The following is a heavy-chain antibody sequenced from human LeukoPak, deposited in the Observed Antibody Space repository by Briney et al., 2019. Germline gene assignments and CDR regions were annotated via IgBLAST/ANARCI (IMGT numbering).Heavy chain of an antibody. CDR2: INHSGST. V-gene: IGHV4-39*07. D-gene: IGHD2/OR15-2a*01. CDR3: ARDLREFARRFDY. CDR1: GGSISSTSYY. J-gene: IGHJ4*02. Sequence: SQTLSLTCTVSGGSISSTSYYWSWIRQPPGKGLEWIGEINHSGSTNYNPSLKSRVTISVDTSKNQFSLKLSSVTAADTAVYYCARDLREFARRFDYWGQGTLVTVSS.